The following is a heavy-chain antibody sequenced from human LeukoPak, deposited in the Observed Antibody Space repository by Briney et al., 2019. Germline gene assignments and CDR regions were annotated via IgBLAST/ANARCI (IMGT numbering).Heavy chain of an antibody. CDR1: GFTFNNYG. CDR3: AKTNTKLGKNWFDP. V-gene: IGHV3-30*02. D-gene: IGHD7-27*01. CDR2: IRNDGTDK. J-gene: IGHJ5*02. Sequence: GGSLRLSCAASGFTFNNYGMHWVRQAPGKGLEWVSFIRNDGTDKYYAASVKGRFTISRDNSKNTMYLQMNSLRGEDTAVYYCAKTNTKLGKNWFDPWGQGTLVIVSS.